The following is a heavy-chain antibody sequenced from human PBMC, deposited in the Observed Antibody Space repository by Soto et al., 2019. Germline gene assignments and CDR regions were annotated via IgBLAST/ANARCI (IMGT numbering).Heavy chain of an antibody. CDR2: ISGSGNYT. Sequence: EVQLVESGGGLVKPGGSLRLSCAASGFTFSSYSMNWVRQAPGKGLEWVSSISGSGNYTHYADFLRGRFTISRDNAKTSLNLQMNTLRAEDTAVYYCAREAINNYNEYYFDSWGQGTVVTVSS. J-gene: IGHJ4*02. CDR3: AREAINNYNEYYFDS. V-gene: IGHV3-21*01. D-gene: IGHD4-4*01. CDR1: GFTFSSYS.